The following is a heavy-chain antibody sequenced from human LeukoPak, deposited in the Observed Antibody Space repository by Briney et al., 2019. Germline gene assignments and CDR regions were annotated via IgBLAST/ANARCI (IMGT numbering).Heavy chain of an antibody. CDR2: ISRSGGST. CDR3: AKVGGAVDY. Sequence: GGSLRLSCAASGFTFSNYAMAWVRQAPGKGLEWVSTISRSGGSTYYADSVKGRFTISRDNSKNTLDLQMNSLRADDTAVYYCAKVGGAVDYWGQGTRVTVSS. J-gene: IGHJ4*02. D-gene: IGHD2-21*01. V-gene: IGHV3-23*01. CDR1: GFTFSNYA.